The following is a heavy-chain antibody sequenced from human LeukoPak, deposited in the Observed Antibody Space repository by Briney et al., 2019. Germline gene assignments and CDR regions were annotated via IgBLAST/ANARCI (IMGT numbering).Heavy chain of an antibody. J-gene: IGHJ2*01. CDR1: GGSISSGGYY. CDR2: IYYSGST. Sequence: SEALSLTCTVSGGSISSGGYYWSWIRQPPGKGLEWIGYIYYSGSTNYNPSLKSRVTISVDTSKNQFSLKLSSVTAADTAVYYCARSSRAPASYWYFDLWGRGTLVTVSS. D-gene: IGHD6-6*01. CDR3: ARSSRAPASYWYFDL. V-gene: IGHV4-61*08.